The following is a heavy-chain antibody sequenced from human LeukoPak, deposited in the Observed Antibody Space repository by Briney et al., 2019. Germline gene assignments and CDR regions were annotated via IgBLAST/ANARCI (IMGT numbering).Heavy chain of an antibody. Sequence: GGSLRLSCAASGFTVSSNYMSWVRQAPGKGLEWVSLIYSGGSTYYADSVKGRFTISRDNSKNTLYLQMNSLRAEDTAVYYCARSPTTTLTDDAFDIWGQGTMVTVST. CDR2: IYSGGST. J-gene: IGHJ3*02. CDR3: ARSPTTTLTDDAFDI. V-gene: IGHV3-53*01. D-gene: IGHD4-11*01. CDR1: GFTVSSNY.